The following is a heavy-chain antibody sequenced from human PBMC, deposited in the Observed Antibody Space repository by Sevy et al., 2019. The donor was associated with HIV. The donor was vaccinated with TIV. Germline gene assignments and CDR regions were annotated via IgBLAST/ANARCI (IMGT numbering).Heavy chain of an antibody. D-gene: IGHD3-10*01. CDR1: GFTFSSYW. CDR3: ARDLSVRAFDI. J-gene: IGHJ3*02. V-gene: IGHV3-7*01. Sequence: GGSLRLSCAASGFTFSSYWMSWVRQAPGKGLEWVANIKQDGSEKYYVDSVKDRFTISRDNAKNSLYLQMNSLRAEETAVYYCARDLSVRAFDIWGQGTMVTVSS. CDR2: IKQDGSEK.